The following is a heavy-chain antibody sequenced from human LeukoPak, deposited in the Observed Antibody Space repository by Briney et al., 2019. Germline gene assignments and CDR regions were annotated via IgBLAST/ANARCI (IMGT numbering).Heavy chain of an antibody. D-gene: IGHD6-13*01. CDR1: GFTFSDSY. Sequence: PGGSLRLSCAASGFTFSDSYMTWVRQAPGKGVEWVAYISGSGHDINYSESAKGRFTISRDNAKNSLYLQMNSLRAEDTAVYYCAREGRYSRSFDYWGQGTLVTVSS. V-gene: IGHV3-11*04. J-gene: IGHJ4*02. CDR3: AREGRYSRSFDY. CDR2: ISGSGHDI.